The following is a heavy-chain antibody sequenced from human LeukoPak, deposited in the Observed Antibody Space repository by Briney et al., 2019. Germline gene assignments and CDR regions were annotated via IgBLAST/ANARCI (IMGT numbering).Heavy chain of an antibody. CDR3: AKNGDRGAYCSGGSCYPYYYYYMDV. V-gene: IGHV3-66*01. Sequence: GGSLRLSCAASGFTFSSNFMGWVRQAPGKGLEWVSIIYTGGATYYADSVKGRFTISRDNSKNTLYLQMNSLRAEDTAVYYCAKNGDRGAYCSGGSCYPYYYYYMDVWGKGTTVTISS. J-gene: IGHJ6*03. CDR2: IYTGGAT. D-gene: IGHD2-15*01. CDR1: GFTFSSNF.